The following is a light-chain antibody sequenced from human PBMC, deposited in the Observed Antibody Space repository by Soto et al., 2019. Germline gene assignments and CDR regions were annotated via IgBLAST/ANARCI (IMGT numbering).Light chain of an antibody. V-gene: IGKV3-15*01. CDR1: QSVSSN. CDR2: GAS. Sequence: EIVMTQSPATLSVSPGERATLSCRASQSVSSNLAWYQHRPGQGPRLLISGASTSATGVPARFSGSGSGTEFTLTISSLQSEDFAVYYCQQYNNWPITFGQGTRLEIE. CDR3: QQYNNWPIT. J-gene: IGKJ5*01.